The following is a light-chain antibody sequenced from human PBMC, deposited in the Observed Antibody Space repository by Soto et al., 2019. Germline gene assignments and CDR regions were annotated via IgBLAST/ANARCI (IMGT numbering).Light chain of an antibody. V-gene: IGLV1-44*01. CDR3: TAWDETLDAVV. Sequence: QPVLTQPPSTSGTPGHRVTISCSGTSSNIGSSTVNWYQQVPGTAPKLLIYGNDQRPSGVPDRFSGSKSGTSVFLAISGLQSDDEADYYCTAWDETLDAVVFGGGTKLTVL. J-gene: IGLJ2*01. CDR2: GND. CDR1: SSNIGSST.